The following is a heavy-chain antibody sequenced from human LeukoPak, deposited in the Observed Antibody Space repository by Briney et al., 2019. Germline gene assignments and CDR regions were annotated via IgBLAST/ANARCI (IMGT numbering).Heavy chain of an antibody. CDR2: IFGSGGSP. D-gene: IGHD5-18*01. J-gene: IGHJ4*02. V-gene: IGHV3-23*01. Sequence: GGSLRLSCEVSGFAFGSYAMYWVRQAPGKGLEWVAGIFGSGGSPHYTDSVKDRFTISRDNSKNTVYLQINSLRAEDTAVYYCGKTTAGYSSGQKPAWPVDYWGQGTLVTVSS. CDR3: GKTTAGYSSGQKPAWPVDY. CDR1: GFAFGSYA.